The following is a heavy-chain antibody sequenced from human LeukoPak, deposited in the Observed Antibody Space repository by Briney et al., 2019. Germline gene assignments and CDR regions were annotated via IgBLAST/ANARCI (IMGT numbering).Heavy chain of an antibody. Sequence: GGSLRLSCAASEFIFSGYWMNWVRQAPGKGLEWVANIKQDGSEKRYVDSVRGRFTISRDNAKNSLYLQMNSLRVEDTAVYYCARDGFVGAADYWGQGTLVTVSS. CDR3: ARDGFVGAADY. J-gene: IGHJ4*02. CDR2: IKQDGSEK. V-gene: IGHV3-7*01. D-gene: IGHD6-13*01. CDR1: EFIFSGYW.